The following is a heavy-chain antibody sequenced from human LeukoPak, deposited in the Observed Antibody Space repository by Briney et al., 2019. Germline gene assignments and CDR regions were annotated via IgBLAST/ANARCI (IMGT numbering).Heavy chain of an antibody. CDR3: ARSADY. V-gene: IGHV3-15*01. J-gene: IGHJ4*02. CDR2: IKSKTDGGTT. CDR1: GFTFSNAW. Sequence: PGGSLRLSCAASGFTFSNAWMSWVRQAPGKGLEWVGRIKSKTDGGTTDYAAPVKGRFTISRDNSKNTLYLQMGSLRAEDMAVYYCARSADYWGQGTLVTVSS. D-gene: IGHD5-24*01.